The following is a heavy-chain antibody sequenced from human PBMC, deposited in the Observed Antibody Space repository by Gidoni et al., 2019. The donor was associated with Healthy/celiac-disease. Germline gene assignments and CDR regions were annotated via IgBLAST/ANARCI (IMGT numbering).Heavy chain of an antibody. CDR3: ARGGRQLSGDWFDP. D-gene: IGHD6-6*01. J-gene: IGHJ5*02. Sequence: QVQLVQSGAEVKKPGASVKVSCQDSGYTFTSYDINWVRQATGQGLEWMGWMNPNSGNTGDAQKFQGRVTMTRNTSISTAYMELSSLRSEDTAVYYCARGGRQLSGDWFDPWGQGTLVTVSS. V-gene: IGHV1-8*01. CDR1: GYTFTSYD. CDR2: MNPNSGNT.